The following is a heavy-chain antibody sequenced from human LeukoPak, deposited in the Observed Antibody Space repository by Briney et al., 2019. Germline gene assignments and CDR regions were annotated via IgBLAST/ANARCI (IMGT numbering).Heavy chain of an antibody. CDR3: ARGGDSGTTFWRPVSTDPFNI. CDR1: GFTFSSSA. V-gene: IGHV3-30*04. CDR2: ISYDGSNK. D-gene: IGHD1-1*01. J-gene: IGHJ3*02. Sequence: PGGSLRLSCAASGFTFSSSAMHWVRQAPGKGLEWVAVISYDGSNKYYADSVKGRFTISRDNSKNTLYLQMNSLRAEDTAVYYCARGGDSGTTFWRPVSTDPFNIWGQGTMVTVSS.